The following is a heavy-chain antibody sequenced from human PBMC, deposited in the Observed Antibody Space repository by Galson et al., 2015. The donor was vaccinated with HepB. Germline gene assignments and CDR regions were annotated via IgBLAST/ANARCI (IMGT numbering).Heavy chain of an antibody. D-gene: IGHD3-22*01. J-gene: IGHJ3*02. Sequence: LVKPTQTLTLTCTLSGLSLSTIGVGVGWIRQPPGKALEWLALIYWDDDKRYSPSLKSRLTITKDTSKNQVVLTMTNMDPVDTATYYCAHTSDSSGSLGAFDIWGQGTMVTVSS. CDR1: GLSLSTIGVG. CDR2: IYWDDDK. CDR3: AHTSDSSGSLGAFDI. V-gene: IGHV2-5*02.